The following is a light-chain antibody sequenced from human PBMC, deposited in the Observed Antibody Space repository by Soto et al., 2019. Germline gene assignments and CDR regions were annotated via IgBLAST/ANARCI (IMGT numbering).Light chain of an antibody. V-gene: IGKV3-20*01. CDR1: HSVSSSS. Sequence: EIVLTQSPGTLSLSPGERATLPCRPSHSVSSSSFAWYQQRPGQAPRLLMYGTSSRATGIPDRFSGSGSGTDFALTISRLEPEDFEVYYCQQYGGFPITFGQGTRLEIK. CDR2: GTS. J-gene: IGKJ5*01. CDR3: QQYGGFPIT.